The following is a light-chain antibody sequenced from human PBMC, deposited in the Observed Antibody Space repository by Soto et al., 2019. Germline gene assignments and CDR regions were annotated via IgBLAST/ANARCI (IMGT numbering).Light chain of an antibody. V-gene: IGLV2-23*02. CDR1: SSDVGSYNL. CDR3: CSYAGSSTFVDV. Sequence: QSALTQPASVSGSPGQSITISCTGTSSDVGSYNLVSWYQQHPGKAPNLMIYEVSKRPSGVANRFSGSKSGNTASLTISGLQAEDEADYYCCSYAGSSTFVDVFGTGTKLTVL. J-gene: IGLJ1*01. CDR2: EVS.